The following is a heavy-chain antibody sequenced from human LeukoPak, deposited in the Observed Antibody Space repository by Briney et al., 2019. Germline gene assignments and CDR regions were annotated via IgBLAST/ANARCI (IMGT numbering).Heavy chain of an antibody. V-gene: IGHV3-33*03. CDR1: GFKFSDFG. CDR3: FKGGPVTAGGPYFFDY. Sequence: PGRSLRLSCAASGFKFSDFGMNWVRQAPGKGLEGVAVIWHDGLNQFYAEAVKGRFSISRDNSQNTVYLQMNNVRIDDTARYFCFKGGPVTAGGPYFFDYWGQGTLVAVSS. D-gene: IGHD2-21*02. CDR2: IWHDGLNQ. J-gene: IGHJ4*02.